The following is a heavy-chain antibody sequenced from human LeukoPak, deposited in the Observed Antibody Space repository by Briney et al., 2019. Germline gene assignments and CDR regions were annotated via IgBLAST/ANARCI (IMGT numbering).Heavy chain of an antibody. CDR2: IYYSGRT. CDR3: ARGGGVLIEIDY. D-gene: IGHD2-21*01. CDR1: GGSINRYY. V-gene: IGHV4-59*01. J-gene: IGHJ4*02. Sequence: SETLSLTCSVSGGSINRYYWSWIRQPPGKELEWLGYIYYSGRTNYNPSLKSRVTMSADTSKSQFSLRLNSVTAEDTAVYFCARGGGVLIEIDYWGQGILVTVSS.